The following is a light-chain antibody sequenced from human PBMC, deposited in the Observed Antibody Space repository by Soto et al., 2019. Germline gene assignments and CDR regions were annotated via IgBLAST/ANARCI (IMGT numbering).Light chain of an antibody. CDR2: AAS. Sequence: DIQMTQSPSSLSASVGDRFAMTCQASQDISNHLAWYQQKPGKLPNLLIYAASILQSGVPSRFSGSGSGTDFTLTISSLQPEDVGIYYCQKFTSAPFTFGGGTKVDIK. CDR3: QKFTSAPFT. CDR1: QDISNH. V-gene: IGKV1-27*01. J-gene: IGKJ4*01.